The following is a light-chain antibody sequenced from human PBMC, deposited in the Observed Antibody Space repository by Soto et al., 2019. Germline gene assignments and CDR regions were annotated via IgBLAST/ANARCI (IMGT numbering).Light chain of an antibody. CDR3: QHRYNWPLT. V-gene: IGKV3-11*01. Sequence: EVVLTQSPATLSLSPGEKATLSCRASQDINTYLGWYQQKPGQPPRLLIYDASNRASGIPARFSGSGSGTDLTLTINSLEPEEFAIYYCQHRYNWPLTFGAGTKVEIK. J-gene: IGKJ4*01. CDR2: DAS. CDR1: QDINTY.